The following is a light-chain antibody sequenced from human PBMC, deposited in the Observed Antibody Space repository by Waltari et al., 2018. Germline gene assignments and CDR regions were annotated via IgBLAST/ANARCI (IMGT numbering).Light chain of an antibody. J-gene: IGKJ1*01. V-gene: IGKV1-5*01. CDR3: QQYDRYSAWT. CDR1: QSVTRY. CDR2: GVS. Sequence: DIQMTQSPSTLSASVGDRVTITCRASQSVTRYLAWYQQKPGKAPKVLSWGVSSLERGCPSRVSGSGSGTEFTLTISSLQPDDFATYYCQQYDRYSAWTFGQGTKVEIK.